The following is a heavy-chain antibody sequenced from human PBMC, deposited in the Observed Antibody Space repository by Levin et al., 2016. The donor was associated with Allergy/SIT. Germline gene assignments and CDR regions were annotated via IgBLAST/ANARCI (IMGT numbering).Heavy chain of an antibody. J-gene: IGHJ6*02. V-gene: IGHV1-69*01. D-gene: IGHD5-18*01. Sequence: WVRQAPGQGLEWMGGIIPIFGTANYAQKFQGRVTITADESTSTAYMELSSLRSEDTAVYYCARYVDTAMVPSDYYYGMDVWGQGTTVTVSS. CDR2: IIPIFGTA. CDR3: ARYVDTAMVPSDYYYGMDV.